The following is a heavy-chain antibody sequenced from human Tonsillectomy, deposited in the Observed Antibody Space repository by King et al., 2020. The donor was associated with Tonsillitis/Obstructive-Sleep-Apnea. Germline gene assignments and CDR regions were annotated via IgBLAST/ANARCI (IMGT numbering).Heavy chain of an antibody. Sequence: QLVQSGAEVKKPGASVKVSCKASGYTFTSYRISWVRQAPGQGLEWMGWISAYNGNTNYAQNIQGRVTMTTDTSTSTAYMELRSLRSDDTAVYYCARGVAAAGTDWFDPWGQGTLVTVSS. V-gene: IGHV1-18*01. CDR1: GYTFTSYR. CDR3: ARGVAAAGTDWFDP. J-gene: IGHJ5*02. CDR2: ISAYNGNT. D-gene: IGHD6-13*01.